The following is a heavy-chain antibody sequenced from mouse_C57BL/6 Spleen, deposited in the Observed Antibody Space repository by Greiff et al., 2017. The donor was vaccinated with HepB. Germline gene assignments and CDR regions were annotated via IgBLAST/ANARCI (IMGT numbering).Heavy chain of an antibody. CDR3: ARGVSPYYFDY. CDR1: GYTFTDYN. D-gene: IGHD6-2*01. J-gene: IGHJ2*01. CDR2: INPNNGGT. V-gene: IGHV1-22*01. Sequence: DVKLVESGPELVKPGASVKMSCKASGYTFTDYNMHWVKQSHGKSLEWIGYINPNNGGTSYNQKFKGKATLTVNKSSSTAYMELRSLTSEDSAVYYCARGVSPYYFDYWGQGTTLTVSS.